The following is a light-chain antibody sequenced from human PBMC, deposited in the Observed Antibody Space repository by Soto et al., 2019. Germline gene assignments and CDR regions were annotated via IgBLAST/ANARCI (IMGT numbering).Light chain of an antibody. V-gene: IGLV2-14*01. CDR1: SSDVGGYNY. J-gene: IGLJ2*01. CDR3: SSYTSSSTVV. Sequence: QSALTQPASVSGSPGQSITISCTGTSSDVGGYNYVSWYQQHPGKAPKLMIYDVSNRPSGISNRFSGSKSGNTASLTISALQAEEQADYNCSSYTSSSTVVFGGGTKLTVL. CDR2: DVS.